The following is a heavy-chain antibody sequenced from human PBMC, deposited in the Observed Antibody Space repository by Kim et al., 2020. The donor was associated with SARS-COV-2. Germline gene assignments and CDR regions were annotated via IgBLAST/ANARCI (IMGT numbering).Heavy chain of an antibody. J-gene: IGHJ3*01. D-gene: IGHD3-10*02. CDR3: PRELVFVAAFDL. Sequence: YYADSVQCRLTIFRHNSKNTLYLQMNSLRAEDTAVYYCPRELVFVAAFDLWGQGTMVTVSS. V-gene: IGHV3-53*04.